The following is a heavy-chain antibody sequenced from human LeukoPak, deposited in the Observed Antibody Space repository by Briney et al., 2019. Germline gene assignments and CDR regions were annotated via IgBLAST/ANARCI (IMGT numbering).Heavy chain of an antibody. CDR3: ARATALPTIFGVVIQYYYYMDV. V-gene: IGHV1-2*02. CDR2: INPNSGGT. CDR1: GYTFTGYY. Sequence: GASVKVSCKASGYTFTGYYMHWVRQAPGQGLEWMGWINPNSGGTNYAQKFQGRVTMTRDTSISTAYMELSRLRSDDTAVYYCARATALPTIFGVVIQYYYYMDVWGKGTTVTVSS. J-gene: IGHJ6*03. D-gene: IGHD3-3*01.